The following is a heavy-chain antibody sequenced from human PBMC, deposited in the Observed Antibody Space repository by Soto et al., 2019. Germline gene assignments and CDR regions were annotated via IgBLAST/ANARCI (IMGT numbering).Heavy chain of an antibody. Sequence: ASVKVSCKASGYTFTSYGISWVRQAPGQGLEWMGWISAYNGNTNYAQKLQGRVTMTTDTSTSTAYMELRSLRSDDTAVYYCARVDYGDYEAYYFDYWGQGTLVTVSS. D-gene: IGHD4-17*01. CDR2: ISAYNGNT. CDR1: GYTFTSYG. J-gene: IGHJ4*02. V-gene: IGHV1-18*01. CDR3: ARVDYGDYEAYYFDY.